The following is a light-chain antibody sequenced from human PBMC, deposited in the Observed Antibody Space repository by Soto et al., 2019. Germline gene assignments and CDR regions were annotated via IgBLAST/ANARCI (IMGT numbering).Light chain of an antibody. Sequence: DIQMTQSPSSLSASVGDRVTITCRASQSISTYLDWYQQKPGKVPKLLIFAASTLQSGVPSRFSGSGSGTDFTLTISSLQPEDVATYYCQHSYSAPWTFGQGTKVEIK. CDR1: QSISTY. CDR3: QHSYSAPWT. J-gene: IGKJ1*01. CDR2: AAS. V-gene: IGKV1-27*01.